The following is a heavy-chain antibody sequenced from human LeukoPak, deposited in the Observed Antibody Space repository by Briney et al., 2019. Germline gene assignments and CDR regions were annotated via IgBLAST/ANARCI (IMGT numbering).Heavy chain of an antibody. CDR3: ARGVGYNYGLYYQYGMDV. Sequence: GGSLRLSCAASEFPFSDYYMSWIRQAPGRGLEWISYINSGADTIYYADSVKGRFTISRDNAKNSLYLQMNSLRSEDTAVYYCARGVGYNYGLYYQYGMDVWGQGTTVTVSS. D-gene: IGHD5-18*01. J-gene: IGHJ6*02. CDR1: EFPFSDYY. V-gene: IGHV3-11*04. CDR2: INSGADTI.